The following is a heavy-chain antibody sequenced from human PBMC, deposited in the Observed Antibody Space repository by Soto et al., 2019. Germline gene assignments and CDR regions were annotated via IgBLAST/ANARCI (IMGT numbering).Heavy chain of an antibody. CDR1: GFTFSSYA. J-gene: IGHJ4*02. CDR2: ISGSGGST. Sequence: EVQLLESGGGLVQPGGSLRLSCAASGFTFSSYAMSWVRQAPGKGLEWVSAISGSGGSTYYADSVKGRFTISRDNSKTTLYVQMNSLRAEDTGVYYCAKDIMVRGVSGFDYLGQGTLVTVSS. CDR3: AKDIMVRGVSGFDY. D-gene: IGHD3-10*01. V-gene: IGHV3-23*01.